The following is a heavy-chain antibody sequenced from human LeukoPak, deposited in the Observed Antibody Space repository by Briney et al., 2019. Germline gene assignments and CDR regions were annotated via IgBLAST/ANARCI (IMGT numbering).Heavy chain of an antibody. CDR2: IYYSGDT. V-gene: IGHV4-59*08. J-gene: IGHJ4*02. CDR1: GGSISDYY. Sequence: SETLSLTCTVSGGSISDYYWNWIRQPPGKGLEWIGYIYYSGDTNYNPSLKGRVTISLDTPKNQFSLRLSSVTDADTAMYYCARPGGPYRVGSFDYWGQGALVTVSS. D-gene: IGHD3-10*01. CDR3: ARPGGPYRVGSFDY.